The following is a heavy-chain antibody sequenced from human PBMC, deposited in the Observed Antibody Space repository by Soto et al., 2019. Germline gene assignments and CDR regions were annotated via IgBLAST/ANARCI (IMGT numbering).Heavy chain of an antibody. J-gene: IGHJ4*02. CDR3: ANDISPYGGYKSFDY. CDR1: GFTFSSYV. Sequence: EVRLLESGGGLIQPGGSLRLSCAASGFTFSSYVMSWVRQAPGTGLEWVSGISGSGTNTYYADSVKGRFTISRDNSKNTLYLQMTSLRAEDRAEYYCANDISPYGGYKSFDYWGEGTLVTVSS. CDR2: ISGSGTNT. D-gene: IGHD5-12*01. V-gene: IGHV3-23*01.